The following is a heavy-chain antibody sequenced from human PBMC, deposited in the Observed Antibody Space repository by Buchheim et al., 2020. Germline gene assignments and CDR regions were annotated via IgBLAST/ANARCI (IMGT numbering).Heavy chain of an antibody. J-gene: IGHJ5*02. V-gene: IGHV3-23*01. D-gene: IGHD3-10*01. CDR1: GFTFSSYA. CDR3: ARETAMVQGVFLEGWFDP. CDR2: ISGSGGST. Sequence: EVQLLESGGGLVQPGGSLRLSCAASGFTFSSYAMSWVRQAPGKGLEWVSAISGSGGSTYYADSVKGRFTISRDNAKNTLYLQMNSLRAEDTAVYYCARETAMVQGVFLEGWFDPWGQGTL.